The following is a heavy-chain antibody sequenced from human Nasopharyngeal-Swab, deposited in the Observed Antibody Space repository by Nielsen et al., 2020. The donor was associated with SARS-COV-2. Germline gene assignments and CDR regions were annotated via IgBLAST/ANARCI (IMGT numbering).Heavy chain of an antibody. J-gene: IGHJ6*02. CDR3: ARLGTESYHYYSLDV. V-gene: IGHV3-21*01. Sequence: GGSLRLSCAASGFTFSSYSMNWVRQAPGKGLEWVSSISSSSSYIYYADSVKGRFTISRDNAKNSLYLQMNSLRAEDTAVYYCARLGTESYHYYSLDVWGQGTTVTVSS. CDR1: GFTFSSYS. CDR2: ISSSSSYI. D-gene: IGHD1-1*01.